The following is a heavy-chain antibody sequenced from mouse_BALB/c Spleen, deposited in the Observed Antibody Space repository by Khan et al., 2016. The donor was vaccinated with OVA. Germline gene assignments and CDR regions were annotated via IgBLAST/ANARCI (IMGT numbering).Heavy chain of an antibody. CDR3: AKDPANYAMDY. Sequence: QVQLIESGPGLVAPSQSLSITCTVSGFSLTDYAVSWIRQPPGKGLEWLGVLWAGGSKYYNSALKSRLTISKDNSRSQVFLNMNSLQTDDTAMYYCAKDPANYAMDYWGQGTSVTVSS. CDR2: LWAGGSK. V-gene: IGHV2-6-5*01. CDR1: GFSLTDYA. J-gene: IGHJ4*01.